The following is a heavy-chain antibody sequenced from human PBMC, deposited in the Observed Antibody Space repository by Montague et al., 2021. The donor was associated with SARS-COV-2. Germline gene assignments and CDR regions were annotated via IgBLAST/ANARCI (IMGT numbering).Heavy chain of an antibody. Sequence: SETLSLTCTVSGGSVSTNVFSWGWIRQPPGKGLEWVGEINHSGSTNYXXXLKSRVTISVDTSKNQFSLRLSSVTAADTAVYYCAREGVGATTNDAFDIWGQGTMVTVSS. CDR1: GGSVSTNVFS. D-gene: IGHD1-26*01. J-gene: IGHJ3*02. CDR2: INHSGST. CDR3: AREGVGATTNDAFDI. V-gene: IGHV4-39*07.